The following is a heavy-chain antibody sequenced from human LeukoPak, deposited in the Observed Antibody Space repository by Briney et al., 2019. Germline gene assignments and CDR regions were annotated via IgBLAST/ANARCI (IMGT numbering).Heavy chain of an antibody. D-gene: IGHD6-13*01. J-gene: IGHJ4*02. CDR2: VSGSGRST. V-gene: IGHV3-23*01. CDR3: ASHIPGIAAAGWTYYFDY. CDR1: GFTFSSYA. Sequence: GSLRLSCAASGFTFSSYAMSWVRQAPGRGLEWVSVVSGSGRSTSYADSVKGRFTISRDDSKNTLYLQMNSLRAEDTAVYYCASHIPGIAAAGWTYYFDYWGQGTLVTVSS.